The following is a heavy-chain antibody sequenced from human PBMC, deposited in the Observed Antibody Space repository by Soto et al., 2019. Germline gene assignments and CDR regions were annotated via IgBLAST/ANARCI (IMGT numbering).Heavy chain of an antibody. D-gene: IGHD2-2*01. Sequence: SETRSLTCTVSGGSISSGDYYWSWIRQPPGKGLAWLGYIYYIGSPSYNASLKSRTSISADPSNNQFSLKLHSLTAADTAVYFCGTMPIVVEPAPMDVWGPGTSVT. CDR3: GTMPIVVEPAPMDV. V-gene: IGHV4-30-4*01. J-gene: IGHJ6*02. CDR1: GGSISSGDYY. CDR2: IYYIGSP.